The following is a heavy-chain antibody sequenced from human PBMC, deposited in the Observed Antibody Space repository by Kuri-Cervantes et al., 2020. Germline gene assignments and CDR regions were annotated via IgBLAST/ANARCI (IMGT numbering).Heavy chain of an antibody. CDR1: GYSFTHYW. CDR2: IFPGDSDT. CDR3: ARRFFASSLDAFDV. D-gene: IGHD6-13*01. Sequence: GESLKISCKGSGYSFTHYWIAWVRQMPGKGLEWMGIIFPGDSDTRYSPSFQSQVTISVDNSISTAYLQWTSLKASDTAMYYCARRFFASSLDAFDVWGQGTMVTVSS. V-gene: IGHV5-51*01. J-gene: IGHJ3*01.